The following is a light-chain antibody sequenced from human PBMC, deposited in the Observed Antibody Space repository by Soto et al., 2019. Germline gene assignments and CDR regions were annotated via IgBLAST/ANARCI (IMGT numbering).Light chain of an antibody. CDR1: QSVSSSY. Sequence: EIVLTQSPGTLSLSPGERATLSCRASQSVSSSYLAGYQQKPGQAPRLLIYGASSRATGIPDRFSGSGSGTDFTLTLSRLEPGDFPVYYCQQYGSSPLTFGGGTKVEIK. CDR3: QQYGSSPLT. J-gene: IGKJ4*01. V-gene: IGKV3-20*01. CDR2: GAS.